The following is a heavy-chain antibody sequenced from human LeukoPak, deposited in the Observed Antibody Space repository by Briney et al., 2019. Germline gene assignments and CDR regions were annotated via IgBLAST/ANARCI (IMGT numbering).Heavy chain of an antibody. D-gene: IGHD2-15*01. CDR2: ISSGGTYK. Sequence: GSLRLSCAASGFTFSDYTMNWVRQAPGKGLEWVSSISSGGTYKYYADSVKGRFTISRDNAQNSLYLQMNNLRAEDTAVYYCARDQGGGYSDYWGQGTLVTVSS. CDR3: ARDQGGGYSDY. J-gene: IGHJ4*02. V-gene: IGHV3-21*04. CDR1: GFTFSDYT.